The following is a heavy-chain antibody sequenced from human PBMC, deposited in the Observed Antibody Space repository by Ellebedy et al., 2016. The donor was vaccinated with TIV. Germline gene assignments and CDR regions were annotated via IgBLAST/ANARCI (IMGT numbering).Heavy chain of an antibody. CDR3: ARDGAYGDYAPGQYGMDV. J-gene: IGHJ6*02. CDR2: IRQDGSK. V-gene: IGHV3-7*03. CDR1: GFSFSSYW. Sequence: GGSLRLSCAVSGFSFSSYWMSWVRQAPGKGLEWVANIRQDGSKNYVDSVKGRFTLSRDNAKNSLYLQMNRLSVEDTAVYFCARDGAYGDYAPGQYGMDVWGQGTTVIVS. D-gene: IGHD4-17*01.